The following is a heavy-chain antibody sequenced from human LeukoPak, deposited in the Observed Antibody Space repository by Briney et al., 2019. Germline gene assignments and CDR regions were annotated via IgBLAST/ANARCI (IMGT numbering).Heavy chain of an antibody. CDR2: ISGSGGST. Sequence: PGGSLRLSCAASGFTFSSYAMSWVRQAPGKGLEWVSAISGSGGSTYYADSVKGRFTISRDNSKNTLYLQMNSLRAEDTAVYYCATRITIFGVVTPLGYWGQGTLVTVSS. D-gene: IGHD3-3*01. J-gene: IGHJ4*02. CDR3: ATRITIFGVVTPLGY. CDR1: GFTFSSYA. V-gene: IGHV3-23*01.